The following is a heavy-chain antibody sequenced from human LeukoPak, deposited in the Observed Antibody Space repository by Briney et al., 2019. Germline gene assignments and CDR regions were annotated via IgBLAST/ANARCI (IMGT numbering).Heavy chain of an antibody. CDR1: GGSISISSSY. CDR3: ARGMYYYGSGSYLGY. V-gene: IGHV4-39*01. CDR2: IYYSGST. J-gene: IGHJ4*02. D-gene: IGHD3-10*01. Sequence: SETLSLTCTASGGSISISSSYWGWIRQPPGKGLEWIGGIYYSGSTYYNPSLKSRVTISVDTSKNQFSLKLSSVTAADTAVYYCARGMYYYGSGSYLGYWGQGTLVTVSS.